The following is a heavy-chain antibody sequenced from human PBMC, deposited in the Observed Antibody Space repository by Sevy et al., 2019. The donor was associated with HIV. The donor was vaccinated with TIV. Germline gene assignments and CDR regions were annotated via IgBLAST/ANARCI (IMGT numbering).Heavy chain of an antibody. CDR3: ARDPRMYGDYLLAYFDY. J-gene: IGHJ4*02. CDR2: IGYDGNKK. D-gene: IGHD2-8*01. CDR1: GFTSSTYG. V-gene: IGHV3-33*01. Sequence: GGSLRLSCAGSGFTSSTYGMHWVRQAPGKGLEWVAVIGYDGNKKYYADSVKGRFTISRDNSKNTLFLQMDSLRAEATAVYYCARDPRMYGDYLLAYFDYWGQGALVTVSS.